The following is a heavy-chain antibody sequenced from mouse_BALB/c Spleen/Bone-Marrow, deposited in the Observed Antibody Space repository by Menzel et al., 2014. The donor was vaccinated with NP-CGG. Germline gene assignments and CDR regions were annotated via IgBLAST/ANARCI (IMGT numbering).Heavy chain of an antibody. J-gene: IGHJ3*01. CDR2: IDPETGGT. Sequence: QVQLQQSGAELVRPGTSVTLSCKASGYTFTDYKMHWVKQIPVHGLEWIGLIDPETGGTAYNQRFKGKAIMTADKSSSTAYMDLRSLTSEDSAVYYCTIVAYWGQGTLVTVSA. CDR3: TIVAY. CDR1: GYTFTDYK. V-gene: IGHV1-15*01.